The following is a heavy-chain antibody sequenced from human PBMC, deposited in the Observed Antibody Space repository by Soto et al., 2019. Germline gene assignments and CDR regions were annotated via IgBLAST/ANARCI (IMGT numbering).Heavy chain of an antibody. V-gene: IGHV3-64*02. Sequence: GGSLRLSCVASGFTFITYPRHWVRQAPGEGLEYVSAINSNGGSTYYADSVKGRFTISRDNSKNTLYLQMGSLRAEDMAVYYCARVTIFGVVPYYYYMDVWGKGTTVTVSS. D-gene: IGHD3-3*01. CDR2: INSNGGST. CDR3: ARVTIFGVVPYYYYMDV. J-gene: IGHJ6*03. CDR1: GFTFITYP.